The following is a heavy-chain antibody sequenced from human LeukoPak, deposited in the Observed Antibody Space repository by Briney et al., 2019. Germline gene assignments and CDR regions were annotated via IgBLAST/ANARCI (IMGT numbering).Heavy chain of an antibody. CDR3: AREIRHSGYDSDY. V-gene: IGHV1-2*02. J-gene: IGHJ4*02. CDR2: INPNSGGT. CDR1: GYTFTGYY. Sequence: ASVKVSCKASGYTFTGYYMHWVRQAPGQGLEWMGWINPNSGGTNYAQKFQGRVTITRDTSISTAYMELSRLRSDDTAVYYCAREIRHSGYDSDYWGQGTLVTVSS. D-gene: IGHD5-12*01.